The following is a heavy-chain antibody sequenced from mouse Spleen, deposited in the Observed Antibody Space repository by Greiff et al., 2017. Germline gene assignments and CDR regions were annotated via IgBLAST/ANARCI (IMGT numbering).Heavy chain of an antibody. V-gene: IGHV1-50*01. CDR2: IDPSDSYT. CDR3: ARGGYGSPYAMDY. D-gene: IGHD1-1*01. CDR1: GFTFTSYW. J-gene: IGHJ4*01. Sequence: QVQLQQPGAELVKPGASVKLSCKASGFTFTSYWMQWVKQRPGQGLEWIGEIDPSDSYTNYNQKFKGKVTLTVDTSSSTDYMQLSSLTSEDSAVYYSARGGYGSPYAMDYWGQGTSVTVSS.